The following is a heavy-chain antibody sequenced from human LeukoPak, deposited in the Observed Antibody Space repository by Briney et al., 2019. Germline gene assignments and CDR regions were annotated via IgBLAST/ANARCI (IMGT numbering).Heavy chain of an antibody. CDR3: ARQFYDSSGLDY. J-gene: IGHJ4*02. D-gene: IGHD3-22*01. CDR1: GFTFSSYE. CDR2: ISSSGSTI. V-gene: IGHV3-48*03. Sequence: GGSLRLSCAASGFTFSSYEMNWVRQAPGKGLEWVSYISSSGSTIYYADSVKGRFTISRDNAKNSLYLQMNSLRAEDTAVYYCARQFYDSSGLDYWGREPWSPSPQ.